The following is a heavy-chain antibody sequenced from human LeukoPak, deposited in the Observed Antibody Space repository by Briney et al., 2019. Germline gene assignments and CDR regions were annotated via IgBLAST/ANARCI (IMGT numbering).Heavy chain of an antibody. CDR2: IYYSGGN. CDR1: GGSLTNYY. CDR3: ARQPVGGYCFDS. J-gene: IGHJ4*02. Sequence: SETLSLTCTVSGGSLTNYYGAWIRQPPGKGLEWIGYIYYSGGNKYNPPRTSRLTIPVDPSKSQFSMILNSVTAADTAVYYCARQPVGGYCFDSWGEGTLVTVSS. D-gene: IGHD1-26*01. V-gene: IGHV4-59*08.